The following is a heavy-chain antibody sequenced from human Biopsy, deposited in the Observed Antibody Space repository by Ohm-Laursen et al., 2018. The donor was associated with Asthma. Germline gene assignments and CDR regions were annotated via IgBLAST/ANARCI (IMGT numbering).Heavy chain of an antibody. Sequence: SLRLSCAASGFTFSHYIMNWVRQAPGKGLEWVSSITDTSRYIKYADSVKGRFTISRDNAKNSLYLQMNSLRAEDTAVYYCARTFHFWSPYHAEHYQLWGQGTLVTVPS. D-gene: IGHD3-3*02. CDR3: ARTFHFWSPYHAEHYQL. CDR2: ITDTSRYI. CDR1: GFTFSHYI. V-gene: IGHV3-21*06. J-gene: IGHJ1*01.